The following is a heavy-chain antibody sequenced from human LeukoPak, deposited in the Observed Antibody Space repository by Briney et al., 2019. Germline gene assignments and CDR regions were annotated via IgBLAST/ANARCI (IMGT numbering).Heavy chain of an antibody. V-gene: IGHV3-66*01. CDR3: ARGVVLGAPDTDYFDY. J-gene: IGHJ4*02. CDR2: IYSNGDT. CDR1: GLSVSSNY. D-gene: IGHD3-16*01. Sequence: GGSLRLSCAVFGLSVSSNYMSWVRQTPGKELEWVSIIYSNGDTYYAGSVKDKFTMSRDISRNTLYLQMNSLTVEDTALYYCARGVVLGAPDTDYFDYWGQGTLVTVSS.